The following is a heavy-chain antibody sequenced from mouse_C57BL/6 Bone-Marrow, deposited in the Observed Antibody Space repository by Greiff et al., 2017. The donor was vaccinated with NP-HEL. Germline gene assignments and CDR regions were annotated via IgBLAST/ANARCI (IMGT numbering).Heavy chain of an antibody. J-gene: IGHJ2*01. V-gene: IGHV7-3*01. Sequence: DVQLVESGGGLVQPGGSLSLSCAASGFTFTAYYMSWVRQPPGKALEWLGFIRNKANGYTTEYSASVKGRFTISRDNSQSILYLQMNTLRAEDSATYYCARYKDRYYFDYWGQGTTLTVSS. CDR1: GFTFTAYY. CDR2: IRNKANGYTT. CDR3: ARYKDRYYFDY.